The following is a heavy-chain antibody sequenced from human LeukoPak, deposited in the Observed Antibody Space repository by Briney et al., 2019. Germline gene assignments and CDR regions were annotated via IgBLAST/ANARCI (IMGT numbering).Heavy chain of an antibody. CDR1: GFTFSSYG. J-gene: IGHJ6*03. Sequence: GGSLRLSCAASGFTFSSYGMSWVRQAPGKGLEWVSAISGSGGSTYYADSVKGRFTISRDNSKNTLYLQMNSLRAEDTAVYYCAKEGYDILTGYYFHMDVWGKGTTVTVSS. V-gene: IGHV3-23*01. CDR2: ISGSGGST. CDR3: AKEGYDILTGYYFHMDV. D-gene: IGHD3-9*01.